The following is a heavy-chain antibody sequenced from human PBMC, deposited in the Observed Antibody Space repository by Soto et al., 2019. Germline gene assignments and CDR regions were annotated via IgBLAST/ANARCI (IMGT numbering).Heavy chain of an antibody. CDR2: INPNSGGT. V-gene: IGHV1-2*02. CDR3: ARSALQLRYLVDWFDP. D-gene: IGHD4-17*01. CDR1: GYTFTGYY. J-gene: IGHJ5*02. Sequence: WASVKVSCKASGYTFTGYYMHWVRQAPGQGLEWMGWINPNSGGTNYAQKFQGRVTMTRDTSISTAYMELSRLRSDDTAVYYCARSALQLRYLVDWFDPWGQGTLVTVSS.